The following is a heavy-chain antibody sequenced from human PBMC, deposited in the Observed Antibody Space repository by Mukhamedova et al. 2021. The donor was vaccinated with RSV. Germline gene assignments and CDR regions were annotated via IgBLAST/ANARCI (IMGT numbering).Heavy chain of an antibody. Sequence: EWVSAISGSGSATFFADSVKGRFLVSRDNSKNTLYLQMNSLRADDTAKYYCAKVLYKGSGSFGSWGQGTVVTVSS. CDR2: ISGSGSAT. D-gene: IGHD3-10*01. V-gene: IGHV3-23*01. CDR3: AKVLYKGSGSFGS. J-gene: IGHJ4*02.